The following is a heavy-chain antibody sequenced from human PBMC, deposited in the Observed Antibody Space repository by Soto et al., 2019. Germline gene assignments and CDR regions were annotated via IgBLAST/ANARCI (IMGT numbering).Heavy chain of an antibody. J-gene: IGHJ2*01. Sequence: EVQLVESEGGLVKPGGSLRLSCAASGFTFSSYSMNWVRQAPGKGLEWVSSISSSSSYIYYADSVKGRFTISRDNAKNSLYLQMNSLRAEDTAVYYCARDHCSSTSCYAGPYWYFDLWGRGTLVTVSS. V-gene: IGHV3-21*01. D-gene: IGHD2-2*01. CDR1: GFTFSSYS. CDR3: ARDHCSSTSCYAGPYWYFDL. CDR2: ISSSSSYI.